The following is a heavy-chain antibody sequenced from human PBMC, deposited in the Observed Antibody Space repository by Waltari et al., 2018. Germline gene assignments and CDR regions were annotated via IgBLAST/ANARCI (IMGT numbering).Heavy chain of an antibody. CDR3: ARGGSGWSYYYYMDV. Sequence: QVQLQESGPGLVKPSETLSLTCTVSGGSISSHYWSWIRQPPGKGLEWIGYIYYIGSTHYNPSLKSRGTISVDTSKNQFSLKLSSVTAADTAVYYCARGGSGWSYYYYMDVWGKGTTVTVSS. CDR1: GGSISSHY. D-gene: IGHD6-19*01. V-gene: IGHV4-59*11. J-gene: IGHJ6*03. CDR2: IYYIGST.